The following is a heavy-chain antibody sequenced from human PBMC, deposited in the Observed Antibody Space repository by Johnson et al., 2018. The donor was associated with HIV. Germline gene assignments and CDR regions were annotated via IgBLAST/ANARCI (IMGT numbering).Heavy chain of an antibody. CDR1: GFMFSYYA. D-gene: IGHD3-22*01. V-gene: IGHV3-30*09. CDR2: MSHDGTNK. Sequence: QVQLVESGGGLVQPGGSLRLSCAASGFMFSYYAMHWVRQAPGKGLEWVAVMSHDGTNKYYVDSVKGRFAISRDNSKNTLFLQMNSLRAEDTAVYYCARGPYYYDNFGFFGAFDIWGQGTVVTVSS. CDR3: ARGPYYYDNFGFFGAFDI. J-gene: IGHJ3*02.